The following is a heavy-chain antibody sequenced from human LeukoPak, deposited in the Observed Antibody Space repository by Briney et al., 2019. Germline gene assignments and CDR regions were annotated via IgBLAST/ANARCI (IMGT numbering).Heavy chain of an antibody. D-gene: IGHD1-26*01. J-gene: IGHJ4*02. CDR3: ANDWRGSYYILVY. CDR2: ISGSGGST. V-gene: IGHV3-23*01. CDR1: GFTFSSYA. Sequence: GGSLRLSCAASGFTFSSYAMSWVRQAPGKGLEWVSAISGSGGSTYYADSVKGRFTISRDNSKNTLYLQMNSLRAEDTAVYYCANDWRGSYYILVYWGQGTLVTVSS.